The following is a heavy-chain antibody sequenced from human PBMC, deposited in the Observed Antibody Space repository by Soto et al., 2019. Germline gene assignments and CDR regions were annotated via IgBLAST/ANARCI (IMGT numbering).Heavy chain of an antibody. CDR1: GGSISSTDYY. CDR3: VRDNYGDYDH. Sequence: QVQLQESGPGLVEPSQTLSLTCTVSGGSISSTDYYWSWIRQPPGKGLEWVGYIHYSGTTYSNPSLKSRVTISRDTSKNQFSLRLSSVTAADTAVYYCVRDNYGDYDHWGQGTLVTVSS. J-gene: IGHJ5*02. CDR2: IHYSGTT. V-gene: IGHV4-30-4*01. D-gene: IGHD4-17*01.